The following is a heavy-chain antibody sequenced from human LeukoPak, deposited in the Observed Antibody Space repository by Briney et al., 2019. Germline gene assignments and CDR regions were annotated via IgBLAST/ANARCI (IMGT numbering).Heavy chain of an antibody. D-gene: IGHD3-22*01. Sequence: GGSLRLSCAASGFTFSSYGMHWVRQAPGKGLEWVAFIRYDGSNKYYADSVKGRFTISRDNSKNTLYLQMNSLRAEDTAVYYCAKDKVYDSSGYYYGDAFDIWGQGTMVTVSS. CDR2: IRYDGSNK. CDR3: AKDKVYDSSGYYYGDAFDI. V-gene: IGHV3-30*02. CDR1: GFTFSSYG. J-gene: IGHJ3*02.